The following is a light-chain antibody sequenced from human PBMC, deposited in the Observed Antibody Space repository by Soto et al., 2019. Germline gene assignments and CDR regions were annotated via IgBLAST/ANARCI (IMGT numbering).Light chain of an antibody. CDR1: QSLGYY. CDR2: DTS. CDR3: QQRRDWPLT. V-gene: IGKV3-11*01. J-gene: IGKJ4*01. Sequence: EIVLTQSPATLSLPPGERATLSCRASQSLGYYLAWFQQKHGQAPRLLIYDTSNRASGIPDRFSGSGSGTDFTLTISSLDPEDFAVYYCQQRRDWPLTFGGGTKVEIK.